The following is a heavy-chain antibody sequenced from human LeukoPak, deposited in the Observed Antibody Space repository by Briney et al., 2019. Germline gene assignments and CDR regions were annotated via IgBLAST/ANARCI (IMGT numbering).Heavy chain of an antibody. V-gene: IGHV3-48*03. CDR2: ISSSGSTI. J-gene: IGHJ6*02. D-gene: IGHD2-2*01. CDR3: ARVREEYQLLGPDYYGMDV. Sequence: GGSLRLSCAASGFTFSSYEMNWVRQAPGKGLEWVSYISSSGSTIYYADSVKGRFTISRDNAKNSLYLQMNSLRAEDTAVYCCARVREEYQLLGPDYYGMDVWGQGTTVTVS. CDR1: GFTFSSYE.